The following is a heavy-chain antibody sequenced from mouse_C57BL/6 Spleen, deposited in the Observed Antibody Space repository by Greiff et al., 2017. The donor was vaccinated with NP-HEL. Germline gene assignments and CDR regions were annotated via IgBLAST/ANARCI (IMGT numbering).Heavy chain of an antibody. V-gene: IGHV14-3*01. J-gene: IGHJ4*01. Sequence: EVQLQQSVAELVRPGASVKLSCTASGFNIKNTYMHWVQQRPEQGLEWIGRIDPANGNTNYAPQFQGKATITADTSSNTAYLQLSRLTSEDTAIYDGARGYSTRGYYAMDYWGQGTSVTVSS. CDR1: GFNIKNTY. CDR2: IDPANGNT. CDR3: ARGYSTRGYYAMDY. D-gene: IGHD2-1*01.